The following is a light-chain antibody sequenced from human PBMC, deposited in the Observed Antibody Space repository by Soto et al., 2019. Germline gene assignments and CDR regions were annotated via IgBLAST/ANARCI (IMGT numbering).Light chain of an antibody. J-gene: IGKJ4*01. V-gene: IGKV1-39*01. CDR1: QSISTY. CDR2: AAS. CDR3: QQSYSTPLT. Sequence: DIQMTQSPSSLSASVGDRVTITCRASQSISTYLNWYQQKPGKAPKLLIYAASSLQSGVPSRFSGSASGTDFTLTISSLQPEDFATYYCQQSYSTPLTFCGVTKVEIK.